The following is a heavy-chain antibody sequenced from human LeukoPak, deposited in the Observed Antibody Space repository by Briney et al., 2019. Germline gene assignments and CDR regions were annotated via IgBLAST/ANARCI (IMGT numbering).Heavy chain of an antibody. V-gene: IGHV4-34*01. Sequence: SETLSLTCAVYGGSFNGYYWSWIRQPPGKGLEWIGEINHSGRTYYNPSLKSRVTISVDTSKNQFSLKLSSVTAADTAVYYCARNSGWYTGEYYFDYWGQGTLVTVSS. CDR1: GGSFNGYY. D-gene: IGHD6-19*01. CDR2: INHSGRT. J-gene: IGHJ4*02. CDR3: ARNSGWYTGEYYFDY.